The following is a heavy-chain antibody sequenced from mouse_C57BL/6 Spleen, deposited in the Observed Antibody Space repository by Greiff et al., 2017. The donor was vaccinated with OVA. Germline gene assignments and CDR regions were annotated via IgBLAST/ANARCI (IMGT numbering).Heavy chain of an antibody. CDR2: IHPNSGST. D-gene: IGHD1-1*01. J-gene: IGHJ2*01. CDR1: GYTFTSYW. V-gene: IGHV1-64*01. CDR3: ARAGEFITTVVEDY. Sequence: VQLQQPGAELVKPGASVKLSCKASGYTFTSYWMHWVKQRPGQGLEWIGMIHPNSGSTNYNEKFKSKATLTVDKSSSTAYMQLSSLTSEDSAVYYCARAGEFITTVVEDYWGQGTTLTVSS.